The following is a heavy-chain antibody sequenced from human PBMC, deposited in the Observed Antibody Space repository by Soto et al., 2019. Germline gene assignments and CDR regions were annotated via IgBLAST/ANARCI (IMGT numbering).Heavy chain of an antibody. D-gene: IGHD6-19*01. CDR2: ISYDGSKK. CDR3: AKDRGWSSADLDY. CDR1: GFTFSSFG. Sequence: QVQLVESGGGGVQPGRSLRLSCAASGFTFSSFGMHWVRQVPGKGLEWVALISYDGSKKYYADSVKGRFTISRDKSKNTLYLQMNSLRVEDTAVYYCAKDRGWSSADLDYWGQGTLVTVSS. V-gene: IGHV3-30*18. J-gene: IGHJ4*02.